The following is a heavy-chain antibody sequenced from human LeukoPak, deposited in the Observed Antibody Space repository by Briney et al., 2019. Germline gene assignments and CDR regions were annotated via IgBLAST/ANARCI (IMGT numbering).Heavy chain of an antibody. J-gene: IGHJ4*02. CDR3: ARRAGAYSHPYDY. Sequence: GGSLRLSCTVSGFTVSSDSMSWVRQAPGKGLEWVSFIYSDNTHYSDSVKGRFTISRDNSKNTLYLQMNSLSAEDTAVYYCARRAGAYSHPYDYWGQGTLVTVSS. D-gene: IGHD4/OR15-4a*01. CDR1: GFTVSSDS. CDR2: IYSDNT. V-gene: IGHV3-53*01.